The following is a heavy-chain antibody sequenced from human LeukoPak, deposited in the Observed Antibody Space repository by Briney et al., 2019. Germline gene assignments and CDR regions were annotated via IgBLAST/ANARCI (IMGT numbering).Heavy chain of an antibody. V-gene: IGHV4-34*01. J-gene: IGHJ4*02. CDR2: INHSGST. CDR3: ARERGSSWYDY. D-gene: IGHD6-13*01. CDR1: GGSFSDYY. Sequence: SETLSLTCAVYGGSFSDYYWSWIRQPPGKGLEWIGEINHSGSTNYNPSLKSRVTISVDTSKNQFSLKLSSVTAADTAVYYCARERGSSWYDYWGQGTLVTVSS.